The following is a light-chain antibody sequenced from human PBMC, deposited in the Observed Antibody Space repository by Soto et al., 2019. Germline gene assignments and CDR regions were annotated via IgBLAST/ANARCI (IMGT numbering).Light chain of an antibody. V-gene: IGKV1-39*01. CDR1: QTITNY. CDR2: AAS. CDR3: QQSHITSFT. Sequence: QMTQSPSSLSASVGDRVTITCRASQTITNYLNWYQHKPGKAPQLLIYAASSLQSGVPSRFSGSGSGTDFTLTISSLQPEDFATYFCQQSHITSFTFGPGTKVDIK. J-gene: IGKJ3*01.